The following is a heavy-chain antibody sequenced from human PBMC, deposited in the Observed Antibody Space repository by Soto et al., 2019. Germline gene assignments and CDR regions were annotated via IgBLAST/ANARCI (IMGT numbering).Heavy chain of an antibody. CDR1: GGTFSSYA. D-gene: IGHD6-19*01. J-gene: IGHJ6*02. CDR3: ARTNVEMADYYYYDMDV. V-gene: IGHV1-69*12. CDR2: IIPIFGTA. Sequence: QVQLVQSGAEVKKPGSSVKVSCKASGGTFSSYAISWVRQAPGPGLEWIGGIIPIFGTANYAQKFQGRVTITADESTSTAYMEMSSLRSEDTAAYSCARTNVEMADYYYYDMDVWGQGTTVTVSS.